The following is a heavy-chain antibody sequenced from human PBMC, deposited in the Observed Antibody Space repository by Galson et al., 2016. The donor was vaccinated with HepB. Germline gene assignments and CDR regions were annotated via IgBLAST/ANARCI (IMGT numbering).Heavy chain of an antibody. J-gene: IGHJ4*02. CDR2: IVVASGKT. V-gene: IGHV1-58*01. CDR1: GFTFTTSA. Sequence: VKVSCKASGFTFTTSAVQWVRQARGQRLEWIGWIVVASGKTNYAQKFQERVTITRDKSTSTAYMELSNLTSEDTAVYYCAALRVAFYDFWSGSAYFDYWGQGTQVTVSS. CDR3: AALRVAFYDFWSGSAYFDY. D-gene: IGHD3-3*01.